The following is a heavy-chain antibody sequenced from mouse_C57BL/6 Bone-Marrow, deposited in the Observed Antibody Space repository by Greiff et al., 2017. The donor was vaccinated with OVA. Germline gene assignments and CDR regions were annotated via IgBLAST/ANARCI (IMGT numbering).Heavy chain of an antibody. D-gene: IGHD3-3*01. Sequence: EVKLMESGGGLVQPGGSLKLSCAASGFTFSDYYMYWVRQTPEKRLEWVAYISNGGGSTYYPDTVKGRFTISRDNAKNTLYLQMSRLKSEDTAMYYCARRDVDYAMDYWGQGTSVTVSS. CDR2: ISNGGGST. V-gene: IGHV5-12*01. CDR3: ARRDVDYAMDY. CDR1: GFTFSDYY. J-gene: IGHJ4*01.